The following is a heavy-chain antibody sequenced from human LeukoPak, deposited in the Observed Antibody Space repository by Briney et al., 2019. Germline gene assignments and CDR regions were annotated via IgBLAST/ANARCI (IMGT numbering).Heavy chain of an antibody. CDR2: ICYSGST. J-gene: IGHJ4*02. D-gene: IGHD3-10*01. V-gene: IGHV4-59*08. CDR1: GGSISSYY. CDR3: ARHVGVVRGLFDY. Sequence: SETLSLTCTVSGGSISSYYWSWIRQPPGKGLEWIGYICYSGSTNYNPSLKSRVTISVDTSKNQFSLKLSSVTAADTAVYYCARHVGVVRGLFDYWGQGTLVTVSS.